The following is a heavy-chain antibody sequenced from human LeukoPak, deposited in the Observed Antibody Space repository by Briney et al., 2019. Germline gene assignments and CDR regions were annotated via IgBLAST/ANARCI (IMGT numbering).Heavy chain of an antibody. V-gene: IGHV5-51*01. Sequence: GESLKISCXGSGYSFTSYWIGWVRQMPGKGLEWMGIIYPGDSDTRYSPSFQGQVTISADKSISTAYLQWSSLKASDTAMYYCARHVFSDTVYYYYYMDVWGKGTTVTVSS. J-gene: IGHJ6*03. CDR3: ARHVFSDTVYYYYYMDV. CDR2: IYPGDSDT. CDR1: GYSFTSYW. D-gene: IGHD5-18*01.